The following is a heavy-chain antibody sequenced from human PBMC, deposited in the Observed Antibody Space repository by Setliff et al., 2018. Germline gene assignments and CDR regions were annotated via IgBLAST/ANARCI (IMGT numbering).Heavy chain of an antibody. Sequence: SETLSLTCAVYGDSLSGYYRSWIRQSPKKGLEWIGEIMPGRDTLYSPSLESRLTITIDTSKSQFSLKLSSVTAADTAVYYCARDVGSSWFDYWGQGTLVTVSS. CDR3: ARDVGSSWFDY. J-gene: IGHJ4*02. V-gene: IGHV4-34*12. CDR1: GDSLSGYY. CDR2: IMPGRDT. D-gene: IGHD6-13*01.